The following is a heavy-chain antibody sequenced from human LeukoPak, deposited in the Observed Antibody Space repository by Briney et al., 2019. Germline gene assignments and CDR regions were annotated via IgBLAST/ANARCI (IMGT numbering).Heavy chain of an antibody. V-gene: IGHV3-21*01. J-gene: IGHJ3*02. Sequence: GGALLLSCSAAGFYFINYSMNWGRQAPGEGLEGVSSISTTSSLIHYIDSVKGRFTISRDNAKNSLYLQMNSLRAEDTAVYYCARRGERVWGQDALDIWGRGTMVTVSS. CDR1: GFYFINYS. CDR2: ISTTSSLI. D-gene: IGHD3-16*01. CDR3: ARRGERVWGQDALDI.